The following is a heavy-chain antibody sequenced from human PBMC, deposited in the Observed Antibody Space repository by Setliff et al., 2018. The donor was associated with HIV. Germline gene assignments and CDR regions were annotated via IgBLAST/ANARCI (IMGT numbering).Heavy chain of an antibody. Sequence: SETLSLTCAVSGGSIGSGGYSWSWIRQPPGRGLEWVGYIYHVGGTYYNPSLRSRVTISVDRSKNLFSLKLTSVTAADTAVYYCAKGPVSGVDLWGQGTLVTAPQ. J-gene: IGHJ5*02. CDR2: IYHVGGT. CDR3: AKGPVSGVDL. V-gene: IGHV4-30-2*01. D-gene: IGHD2-15*01. CDR1: GGSIGSGGYS.